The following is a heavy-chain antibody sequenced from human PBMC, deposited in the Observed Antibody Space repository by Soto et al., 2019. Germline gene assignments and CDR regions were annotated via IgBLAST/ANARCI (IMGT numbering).Heavy chain of an antibody. CDR2: ISGSGGST. CDR3: AKPAGGQWLVIGAFDI. CDR1: GFTFSSYA. V-gene: IGHV3-23*01. D-gene: IGHD6-19*01. Sequence: GGSLRLSCAASGFTFSSYAMSWVRQAPGKGLEWVSAISGSGGSTYYADSVKGRFTISRDNSKNTLYLQMNSLRAEDTAVYYCAKPAGGQWLVIGAFDIWGQGTMVTVSS. J-gene: IGHJ3*02.